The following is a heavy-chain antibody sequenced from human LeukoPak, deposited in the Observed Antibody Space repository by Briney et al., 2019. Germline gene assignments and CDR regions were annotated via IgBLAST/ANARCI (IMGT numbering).Heavy chain of an antibody. Sequence: GGSLRLSCAASGFTFSSYAMHWVRQAPGKGLEWVAVISYDGSNKYYADSVKGRFTISRDNSKNTLYLQMNSLRAEDTAVYYCARDRYYYGSGGYFDYWGQGTLVTVSS. CDR2: ISYDGSNK. J-gene: IGHJ4*02. CDR1: GFTFSSYA. V-gene: IGHV3-30*04. D-gene: IGHD3-10*01. CDR3: ARDRYYYGSGGYFDY.